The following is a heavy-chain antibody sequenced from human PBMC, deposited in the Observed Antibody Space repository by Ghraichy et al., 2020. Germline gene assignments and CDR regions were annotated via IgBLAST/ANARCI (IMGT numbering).Heavy chain of an antibody. J-gene: IGHJ3*02. CDR3: TTAWYSGSFNAFDI. D-gene: IGHD1-26*01. CDR1: GFTFSNAW. CDR2: IKSKTDGGTT. V-gene: IGHV3-15*01. Sequence: GGSLRLSCAASGFTFSNAWMSWVRQAPGKGLEWVGRIKSKTDGGTTDYAAPVKGRFTISRDDSKNTLYLQMNSLKTEDTAVYYCTTAWYSGSFNAFDIWGQGTMVTVSS.